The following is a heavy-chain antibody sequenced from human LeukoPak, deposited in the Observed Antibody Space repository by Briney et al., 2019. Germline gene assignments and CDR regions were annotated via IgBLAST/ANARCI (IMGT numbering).Heavy chain of an antibody. V-gene: IGHV5-51*01. CDR2: IYPGDSDT. Sequence: GELLKTPCQGSGYTFTSYWIAWVGQLPGKGLNWMGIIYPGDSDTRYNPSFQGQVTISADKSISTAYLQWSSLKASDTAMYYCARHPFNWFDPWGQGTLVTVSS. J-gene: IGHJ5*02. CDR3: ARHPFNWFDP. CDR1: GYTFTSYW.